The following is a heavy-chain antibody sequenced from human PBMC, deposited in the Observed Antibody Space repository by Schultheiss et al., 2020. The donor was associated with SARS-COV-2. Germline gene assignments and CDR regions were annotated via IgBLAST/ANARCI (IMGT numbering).Heavy chain of an antibody. CDR2: IYTSGST. J-gene: IGHJ2*01. D-gene: IGHD6-19*01. Sequence: GSLRLSCTVSGYSISSGYYWSWIRQPPGKGLEWIGRIYTSGSTYYNPSLKSRVTISVDTSKNQFSLKLSSVTAADTAVYYCARRGQWLADWYFDLWGRGTLVTVSS. CDR3: ARRGQWLADWYFDL. V-gene: IGHV4-38-2*02. CDR1: GYSISSGYY.